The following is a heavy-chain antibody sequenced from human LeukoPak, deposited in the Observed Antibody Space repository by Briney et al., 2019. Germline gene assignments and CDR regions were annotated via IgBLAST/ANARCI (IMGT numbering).Heavy chain of an antibody. Sequence: GGSQRLSCAASGFTFSSYGMHWVRQAPGKGLEWVSAISGSGGSTYYADSVKGRFTISRDNSKNTLYLQMNSLRAEDTAVYYCAKLLVPFDYWGQGTLVTVSS. D-gene: IGHD3-10*01. J-gene: IGHJ4*02. V-gene: IGHV3-23*01. CDR1: GFTFSSYG. CDR2: ISGSGGST. CDR3: AKLLVPFDY.